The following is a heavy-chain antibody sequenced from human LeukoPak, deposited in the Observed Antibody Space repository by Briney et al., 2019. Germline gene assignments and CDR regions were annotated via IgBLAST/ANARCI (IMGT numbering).Heavy chain of an antibody. CDR2: IYYSEST. V-gene: IGHV4-59*01. Sequence: SETLSLICTVSAGSISSYYWSWLPQPPGKGLGWIGYIYYSESTTYNPSLKSRVTISVDTSKNQFSLKLSSVTAADTAVYYWARGPDVLDYWGQGTLVTVSS. D-gene: IGHD2-8*01. CDR1: AGSISSYY. CDR3: ARGPDVLDY. J-gene: IGHJ4*02.